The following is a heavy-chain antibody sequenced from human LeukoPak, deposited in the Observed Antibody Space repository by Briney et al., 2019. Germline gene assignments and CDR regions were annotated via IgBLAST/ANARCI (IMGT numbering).Heavy chain of an antibody. D-gene: IGHD5-18*01. CDR1: EFTFSSYS. CDR3: ATDRRGYSYGYDY. V-gene: IGHV3-21*01. CDR2: ISSTSSYI. J-gene: IGHJ4*02. Sequence: PGGSLRLSCAASEFTFSSYSMNWVRQAPGKGLEWVSSISSTSSYIYYADSVKGRFTISSDNAKNTLYLRMNGLRAADTAVYYCATDRRGYSYGYDYWGQGTLVTVSS.